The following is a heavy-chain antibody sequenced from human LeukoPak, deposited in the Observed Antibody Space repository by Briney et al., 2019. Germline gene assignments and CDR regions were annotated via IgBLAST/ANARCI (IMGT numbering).Heavy chain of an antibody. Sequence: GASVKVSCKASGYTFTGYYMHWVRQAPGQGLEWMGWINPNSGGTNYAQKFQGRVTMTRDTSISTAYMELSRLRSDDTAVYYCARRVRRYSGYLNWFDPWGQGTLVTVSS. V-gene: IGHV1-2*02. J-gene: IGHJ5*02. D-gene: IGHD5-12*01. CDR1: GYTFTGYY. CDR3: ARRVRRYSGYLNWFDP. CDR2: INPNSGGT.